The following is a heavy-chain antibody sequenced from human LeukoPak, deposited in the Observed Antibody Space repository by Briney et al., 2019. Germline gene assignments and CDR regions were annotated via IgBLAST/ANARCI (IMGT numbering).Heavy chain of an antibody. V-gene: IGHV4-34*01. CDR2: INHSGST. D-gene: IGHD5-18*01. CDR3: APRGDIEHSYGFGKWFDP. CDR1: GGSLSGYY. Sequence: SETLSLTCAVYGGSLSGYYWSWIRQPPGKGLEWIGEINHSGSTNYNASLKSRVTISIDTSKKQFSLKLSSVAAAHTAVYYCAPRGDIEHSYGFGKWFDPWRQGTLVTVSS. J-gene: IGHJ5*02.